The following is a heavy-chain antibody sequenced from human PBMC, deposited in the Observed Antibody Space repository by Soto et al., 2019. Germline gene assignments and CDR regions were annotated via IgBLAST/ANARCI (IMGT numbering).Heavy chain of an antibody. D-gene: IGHD6-13*01. Sequence: SLKISCRASGYIFTNYWISWVRQMPGKGLEWMGIIYPGDSDTRYSPSFQGQVTISADKSISTAYLQWSSLKASDTAMYYRARTSAAGKYYYGMDVWGQGTQVTV. CDR3: ARTSAAGKYYYGMDV. CDR2: IYPGDSDT. V-gene: IGHV5-51*01. CDR1: GYIFTNYW. J-gene: IGHJ6*02.